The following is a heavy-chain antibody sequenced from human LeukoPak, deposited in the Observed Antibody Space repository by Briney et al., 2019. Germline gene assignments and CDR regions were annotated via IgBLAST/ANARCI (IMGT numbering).Heavy chain of an antibody. D-gene: IGHD4-17*01. CDR1: GFTFSSYG. Sequence: GGSLRLSCAASGFTFSSYGMHWVRQAPGKGLEWVAFIRYDGSNKYYADSVKGRFTISRDNSKNTLYLQMNSLRAEDTAVYYCAKDRTTVPNYFDYWGQGTLVTVSS. CDR2: IRYDGSNK. J-gene: IGHJ4*02. CDR3: AKDRTTVPNYFDY. V-gene: IGHV3-30*02.